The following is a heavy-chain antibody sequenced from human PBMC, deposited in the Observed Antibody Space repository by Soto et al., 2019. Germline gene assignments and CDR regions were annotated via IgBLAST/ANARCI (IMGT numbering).Heavy chain of an antibody. CDR1: GYTFTSYA. V-gene: IGHV1-3*01. D-gene: IGHD2-2*01. J-gene: IGHJ5*02. CDR2: INAGNGNT. CDR3: ARGPPGGIVVVLDP. Sequence: GASVKVSCKASGYTFTSYAMHWVRQAPGQRLEWMGWINAGNGNTKYSQKFQGRVTITRDTSASTAYMELSSLRSEDTAVYYCARGPPGGIVVVLDPWGQGTLVTVSS.